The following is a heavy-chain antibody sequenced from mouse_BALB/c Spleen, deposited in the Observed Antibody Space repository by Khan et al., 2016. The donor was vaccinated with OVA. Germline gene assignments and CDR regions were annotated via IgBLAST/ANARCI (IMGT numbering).Heavy chain of an antibody. Sequence: VELVESGPGLVAPSPRLSITCTVSGFSLTSKYRVSWVLQPPRKGLSWLGVIWGDGSTDYHSALISRPSISKDNSTSQAFLKLTRLQTDDTATYYAARKGYYCERNDWFACWGQGTLGTVSA. D-gene: IGHD3-1*01. CDR3: ARKGYYCERNDWFAC. CDR1: GFSLTSKYR. J-gene: IGHJ3*01. V-gene: IGHV2-3*01. CDR2: IWGDGST.